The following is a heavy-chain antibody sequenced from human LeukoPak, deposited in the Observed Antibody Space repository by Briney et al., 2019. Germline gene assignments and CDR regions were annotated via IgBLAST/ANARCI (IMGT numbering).Heavy chain of an antibody. V-gene: IGHV3-7*01. CDR2: IKYDGSER. J-gene: IGHJ4*02. CDR1: GFTSFSGHW. Sequence: GEPLRLSCTVSGFTSFSGHWMNWVRQAPGKGLEWVANIKYDGSERTYGDSVEGRFIISRDNSQNSVYLQMNSLRAEDTAVYYCATRNNFEYWGRGTLVTVSS. CDR3: ATRNNFEY.